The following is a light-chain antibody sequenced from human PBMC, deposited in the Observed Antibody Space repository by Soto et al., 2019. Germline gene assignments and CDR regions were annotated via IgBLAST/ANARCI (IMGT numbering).Light chain of an antibody. J-gene: IGLJ2*01. Sequence: QSALTQPASVSGSPGQSITISCTGTSSDVGGYNFVSWYQQYPGKSPKLMIYEVSNRPSGVSSRFSGSKYGNTASLTISELQAEDEAEYYCASYAGSSTLVFGGGTKLTVL. CDR2: EVS. CDR1: SSDVGGYNF. CDR3: ASYAGSSTLV. V-gene: IGLV2-14*01.